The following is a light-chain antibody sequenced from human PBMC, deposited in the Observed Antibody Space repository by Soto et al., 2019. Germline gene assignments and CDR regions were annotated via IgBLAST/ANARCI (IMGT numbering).Light chain of an antibody. CDR2: EDI. J-gene: IGLJ2*01. V-gene: IGLV2-23*01. CDR3: CSYAGCTSVV. Sequence: QSVLTQPASVSGSPGQSITISCTGTSSDVGSYNLVSWYQQHPGKAPKLMIYEDIERPSGVSNRFSGSKSGNTASLTISGLQTEDEADYYCCSYAGCTSVVFGGGTKLTVL. CDR1: SSDVGSYNL.